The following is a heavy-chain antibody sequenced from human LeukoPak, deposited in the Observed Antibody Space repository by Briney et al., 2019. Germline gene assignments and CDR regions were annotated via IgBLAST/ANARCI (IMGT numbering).Heavy chain of an antibody. V-gene: IGHV3-21*01. CDR2: ISSSSNNI. J-gene: IGHJ1*01. CDR3: VYGGGYFQH. Sequence: PGGSLRLSCAASRFTFSSYSMDWVRQAPGKGLEWVSSISSSSNNIYYADSVKGRFTISRDNGKNSLYLLMNGLRAEDTAVYYCVYGGGYFQHWGQGTLVTVSS. CDR1: RFTFSSYS. D-gene: IGHD4-23*01.